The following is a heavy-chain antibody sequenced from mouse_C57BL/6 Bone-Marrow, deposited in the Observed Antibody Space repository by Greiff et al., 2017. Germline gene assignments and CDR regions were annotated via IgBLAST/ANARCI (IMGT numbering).Heavy chain of an antibody. CDR1: GFTFSDYY. CDR3: ARDRYDYWYFDV. J-gene: IGHJ1*03. D-gene: IGHD2-3*01. V-gene: IGHV5-16*01. Sequence: EVHLVESEGGLVQPGSSMKLSCTASGFTFSDYYMAWVRQVPEKGLEWVANINYDGSSTYYLDSLKSRFIISRDNAKNILYLQMSSLKSEDTATYYCARDRYDYWYFDVWGTGTTVTVSS. CDR2: INYDGSST.